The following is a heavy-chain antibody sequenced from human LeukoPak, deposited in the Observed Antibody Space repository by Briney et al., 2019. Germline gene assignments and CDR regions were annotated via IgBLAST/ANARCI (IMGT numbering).Heavy chain of an antibody. CDR1: GFTFSTYA. J-gene: IGHJ4*02. CDR3: AKDLRPDGVYDFDY. CDR2: IIGNSAIT. Sequence: GGSLRLSCAASGFTFSTYAMNWVRQAPGKGLEWVSVIIGNSAITYYADSVKGRFTISGDNSKNTLYLQMNSLRAEDTAVYYCAKDLRPDGVYDFDYWGQGTLVTVSS. V-gene: IGHV3-23*01. D-gene: IGHD5/OR15-5a*01.